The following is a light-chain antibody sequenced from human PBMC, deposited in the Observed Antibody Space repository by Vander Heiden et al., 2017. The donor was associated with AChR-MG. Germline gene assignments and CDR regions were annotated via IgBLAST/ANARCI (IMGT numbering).Light chain of an antibody. CDR3: CSYAGRYSWV. CDR1: SSDVGGYNY. CDR2: DVN. V-gene: IGLV2-11*01. J-gene: IGLJ3*02. Sequence: QSALTQPRSVSGSPGQSVTISCTGTSSDVGGYNYVSWYQQHPGKAPKVLIYDVNVRPSGVPDRFSATKSGNTASLTISGLQTEDEADYCCCSYAGRYSWVFGGGTKLTVL.